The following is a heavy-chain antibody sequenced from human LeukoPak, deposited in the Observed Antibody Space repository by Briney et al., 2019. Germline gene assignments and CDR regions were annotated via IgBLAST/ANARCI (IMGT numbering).Heavy chain of an antibody. J-gene: IGHJ4*02. Sequence: VWVSSINSDGSSTNYVDSVKGRFTISRDNAKNTLHLQMNSLRAEDTAMYYCARARNGSLDYWGQGTLVTVSS. V-gene: IGHV3-74*01. CDR2: INSDGSST. D-gene: IGHD6-19*01. CDR3: ARARNGSLDY.